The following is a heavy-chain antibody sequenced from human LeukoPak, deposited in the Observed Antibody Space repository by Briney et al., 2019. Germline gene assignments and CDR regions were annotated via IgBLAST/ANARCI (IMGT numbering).Heavy chain of an antibody. V-gene: IGHV3-30*03. CDR2: ISYDGTGK. D-gene: IGHD3-22*01. CDR3: ARDPDYLHYYDGTGPMGGFAY. CDR1: GFSFSSYG. Sequence: GTSLRLSCAASGFSFSSYGMHWVRQAPGKGLEWVAVISYDGTGKYYADSVKGRFTISRDHYNNTLYLQMDSLRADDTAVCYCARDPDYLHYYDGTGPMGGFAYWGQGTLVTVSS. J-gene: IGHJ4*02.